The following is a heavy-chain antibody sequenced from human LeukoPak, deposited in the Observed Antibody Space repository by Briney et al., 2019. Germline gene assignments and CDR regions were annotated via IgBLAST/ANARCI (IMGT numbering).Heavy chain of an antibody. CDR2: IIPIFGTA. CDR1: GGTFSSYA. D-gene: IGHD6-6*01. Sequence: ASVKVSCKASGGTFSSYAISWVRQAPGQGLEWMGRIIPIFGTANYAQKFQGRVTITTDESTSTAHMELSSLRSEDTAVYYCAREGSSSSSGMSWGQGTLVTVSS. J-gene: IGHJ4*02. V-gene: IGHV1-69*05. CDR3: AREGSSSSSGMS.